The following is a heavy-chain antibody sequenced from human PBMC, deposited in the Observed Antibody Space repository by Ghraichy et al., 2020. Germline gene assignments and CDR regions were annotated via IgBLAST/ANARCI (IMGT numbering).Heavy chain of an antibody. CDR2: MNPNSGNT. Sequence: ASVKVSCKASGYTFTSYDINWVRQATGQGLEWMGWMNPNSGNTGHAQKFQGRVTMTRNTSISTAYMELSSLRSEDTAVYYCARVRVAVADWFDYWGQGTLVTVSS. V-gene: IGHV1-8*01. CDR1: GYTFTSYD. CDR3: ARVRVAVADWFDY. J-gene: IGHJ4*02. D-gene: IGHD6-19*01.